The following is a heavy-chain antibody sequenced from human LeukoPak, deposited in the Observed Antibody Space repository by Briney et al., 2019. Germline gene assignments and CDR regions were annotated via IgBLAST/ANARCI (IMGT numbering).Heavy chain of an antibody. V-gene: IGHV3-30*02. Sequence: GGSLRLSCAASGFTFSSYGMHWVRQAPGKGLEWVAFIRYDGSNKHYADSVKGRFTISRDNSKNTLYLQMNSLRPEDTAVYYCAKDGQAYQLFEFDPWGQGTLVTVSS. CDR1: GFTFSSYG. CDR3: AKDGQAYQLFEFDP. CDR2: IRYDGSNK. D-gene: IGHD2-2*01. J-gene: IGHJ5*02.